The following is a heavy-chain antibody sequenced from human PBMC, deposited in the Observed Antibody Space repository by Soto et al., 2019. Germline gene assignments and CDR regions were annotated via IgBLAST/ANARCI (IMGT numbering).Heavy chain of an antibody. CDR3: ARDLARTTVTYYYYYCMVD. CDR1: GYTFTSYA. V-gene: IGHV1-3*01. CDR2: INAGNGNT. Sequence: ASVKVSCKASGYTFTSYAMHWVRQAPGQRLEWMGWINAGNGNTKYSQKFQGRVTITRDTSASTAYMELSSLRSEDTAVYYCARDLARTTVTYYYYYCMVDWGQGTLVTVSS. D-gene: IGHD4-4*01. J-gene: IGHJ6*02.